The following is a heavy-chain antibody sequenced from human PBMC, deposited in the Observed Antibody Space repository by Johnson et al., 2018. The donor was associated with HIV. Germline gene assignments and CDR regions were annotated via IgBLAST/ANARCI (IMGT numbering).Heavy chain of an antibody. CDR3: AKEKNGYHWTFDI. D-gene: IGHD5-24*01. V-gene: IGHV3-30*18. CDR1: GFTFSSYG. Sequence: QVQLVESGGGVVQPGRSLRLSCAASGFTFSSYGMHWVRQAPGNGPEWVAVISYDGRNKYYADSVKGRFTISRDNSKNTLYLQMNSLRAEDTAVYYCAKEKNGYHWTFDIWGQGTMVTVSS. J-gene: IGHJ3*02. CDR2: ISYDGRNK.